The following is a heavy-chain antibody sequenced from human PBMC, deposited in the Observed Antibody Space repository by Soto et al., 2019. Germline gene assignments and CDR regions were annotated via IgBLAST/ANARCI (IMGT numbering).Heavy chain of an antibody. CDR3: AIFGYCSGGTCYSVY. CDR2: ISAYNGNT. CDR1: GYTFTSYG. D-gene: IGHD2-15*01. V-gene: IGHV1-18*01. J-gene: IGHJ4*02. Sequence: ASVKVSCKSSGYTFTSYGINWVRQAPGQGLEWMGWISAYNGNTNYAQKLQGRVTLTTDTFTSTVYMELRSLRSDDTAVYYCAIFGYCSGGTCYSVYWGQGTLVTVSS.